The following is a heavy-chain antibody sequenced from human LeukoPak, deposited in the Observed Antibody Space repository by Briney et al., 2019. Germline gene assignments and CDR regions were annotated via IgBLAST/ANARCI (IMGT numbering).Heavy chain of an antibody. CDR1: GGTFSSYA. CDR3: ARVWDDYGGNWEGDY. D-gene: IGHD4-23*01. Sequence: ASVKVSCKASGGTFSSYAISWVRQAPGQGLEWMGIINPSVGSTSYAQKFQGRVTMTRDTSTSTVYMELSSLRSEDTAVYYCARVWDDYGGNWEGDYWGQGTLVTVSS. V-gene: IGHV1-46*01. J-gene: IGHJ4*02. CDR2: INPSVGST.